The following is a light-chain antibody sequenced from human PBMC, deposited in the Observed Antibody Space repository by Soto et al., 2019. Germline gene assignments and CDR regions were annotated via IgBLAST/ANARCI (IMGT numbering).Light chain of an antibody. CDR3: QQYNNWPFT. V-gene: IGKV3-20*01. Sequence: EIVLTQSPGTLSLSPGERATLSCRASQSVSNNYLAWYQQKPGQAPRLLIYGASNRATGIPDRFSGSGSGTDFTLTISRLEPEDFAVYYCQQYNNWPFTFGPGTKVHIQ. CDR1: QSVSNNY. CDR2: GAS. J-gene: IGKJ3*01.